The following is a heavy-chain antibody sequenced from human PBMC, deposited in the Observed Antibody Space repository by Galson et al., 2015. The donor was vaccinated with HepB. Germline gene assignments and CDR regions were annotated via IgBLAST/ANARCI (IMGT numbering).Heavy chain of an antibody. V-gene: IGHV3-13*01. CDR2: IGTAGDT. CDR3: ARTSGAYYYYGMDV. J-gene: IGHJ6*02. Sequence: SLRLSCAASGFTFSSYDMHWVRQATGKGLGWVSAIGTAGDTYYPGSVKGRFTISRENAKNSLYLQMNSLRAGDTAVYYCARTSGAYYYYGMDVWGQGTTVTVSS. CDR1: GFTFSSYD.